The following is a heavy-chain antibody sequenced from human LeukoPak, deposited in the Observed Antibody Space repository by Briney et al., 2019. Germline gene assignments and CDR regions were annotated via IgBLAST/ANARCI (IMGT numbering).Heavy chain of an antibody. CDR3: ARAAAGGTDAFDI. CDR1: GGSISSYY. V-gene: IGHV4-59*01. Sequence: PSETLSLTCTVSGGSISSYYWSWIRQPPGKGLEWIGYIYYSGSTNCNPSLKSRVTISVDTSKNQFSLKLSSVTAADTAVYYCARAAAGGTDAFDIWGQGTMVTVSS. D-gene: IGHD6-13*01. CDR2: IYYSGST. J-gene: IGHJ3*02.